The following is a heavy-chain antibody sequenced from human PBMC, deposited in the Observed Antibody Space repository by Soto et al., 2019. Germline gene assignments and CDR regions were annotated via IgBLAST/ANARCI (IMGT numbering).Heavy chain of an antibody. V-gene: IGHV1-2*04. CDR2: INPNSGGT. CDR3: ARGWVDGVDAFDI. D-gene: IGHD3-16*01. J-gene: IGHJ3*02. CDR1: GYTFTVYY. Sequence: ASVKVSCKASGYTFTVYYMHWVRQAPGQGLEWMGWINPNSGGTNYAQKFQGWVTMTRDTSISTAYMELSRLRSDDTAVYYCARGWVDGVDAFDIWGQGTMVTVSS.